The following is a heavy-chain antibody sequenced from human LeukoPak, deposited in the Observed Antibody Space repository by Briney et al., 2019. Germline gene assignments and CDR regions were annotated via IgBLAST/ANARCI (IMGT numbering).Heavy chain of an antibody. D-gene: IGHD2-21*02. V-gene: IGHV3-53*01. Sequence: GGSLRLSCAASGFVVGGNYMSWVRQAPGKGLEWVPVIYSGGSTYYADSVKGRFSTSRDSSTSTLFLQMDSLRVEDTAMYYCARPTDGDSTRYGMDVWGQGTTDIVSS. CDR2: IYSGGST. CDR1: GFVVGGNY. J-gene: IGHJ6*02. CDR3: ARPTDGDSTRYGMDV.